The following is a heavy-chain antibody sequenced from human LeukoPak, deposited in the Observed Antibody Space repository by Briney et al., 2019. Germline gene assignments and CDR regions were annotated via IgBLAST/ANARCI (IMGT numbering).Heavy chain of an antibody. J-gene: IGHJ4*02. V-gene: IGHV4-59*01. CDR2: IYYSGST. CDR3: ATYYYDSSGFPFFY. Sequence: SETLSLTCTVSGSSISSYYWSWIRQPPGKGLEWIGYIYYSGSTNYNPSLKSRVTISVDTSKNQFSLKLSSVTAADTAVYYCATYYYDSSGFPFFYWGQGTLVTVSS. CDR1: GSSISSYY. D-gene: IGHD3-22*01.